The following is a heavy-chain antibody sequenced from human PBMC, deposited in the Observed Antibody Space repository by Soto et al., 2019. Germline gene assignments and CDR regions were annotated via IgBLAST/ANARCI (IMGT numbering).Heavy chain of an antibody. J-gene: IGHJ4*02. D-gene: IGHD3-10*01. CDR3: EREDTLGVSSFDY. CDR2: ISSGSKTI. CDR1: GFTFSGYS. Sequence: PGGSLRLSCAASGFTFSGYSVNWVRQAPGKGLEWVSYISSGSKTIYYAESVKGRFTVSRDNARNSQYLQMSSLRDEDTAVYYCEREDTLGVSSFDYWGQGTLVTVSS. V-gene: IGHV3-48*02.